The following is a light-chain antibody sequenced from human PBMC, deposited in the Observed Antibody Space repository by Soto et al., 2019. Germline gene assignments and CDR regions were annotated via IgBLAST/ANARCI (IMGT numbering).Light chain of an antibody. Sequence: QSVLTQPPSVSAAPGQKVTISCSGRSSNIGKNYVSWYQQPPGTAPKLLIYDNNNRPSGIPDRFSGSKSGTSATLGITGLQTGDEADYYCATWDSSLSSGVFGGGTELTVL. CDR2: DNN. V-gene: IGLV1-51*01. CDR3: ATWDSSLSSGV. CDR1: SSNIGKNY. J-gene: IGLJ2*01.